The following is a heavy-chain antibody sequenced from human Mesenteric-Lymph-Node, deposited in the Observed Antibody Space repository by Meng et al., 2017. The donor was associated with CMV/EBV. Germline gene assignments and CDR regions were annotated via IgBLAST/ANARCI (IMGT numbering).Heavy chain of an antibody. Sequence: ASVKVSCKASGYTFTSYDINWVRQAPGQGLEWMGWINPNSGGTNYAQKFQGRVTMTRDTSISTAYMELSRLRSDDTAVYYCARVVGGNQIYYYYGMDVWGQGTTVTVSS. V-gene: IGHV1-2*02. CDR1: GYTFTSYD. CDR3: ARVVGGNQIYYYYGMDV. J-gene: IGHJ6*02. D-gene: IGHD4-23*01. CDR2: INPNSGGT.